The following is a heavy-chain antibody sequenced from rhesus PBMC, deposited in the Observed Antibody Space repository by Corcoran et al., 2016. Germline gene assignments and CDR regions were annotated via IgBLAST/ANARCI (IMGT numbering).Heavy chain of an antibody. J-gene: IGHJ6*01. V-gene: IGHV3S42*01. CDR2: INSGGGST. D-gene: IGHD2-21*01. CDR1: GFTFSSYW. Sequence: EVQLVESGGGLAKPGGSLRLSCAASGFTFSSYWMNWVRQTPGQGLEWISAINSGGGSTYYADSVKGRFTISRDNSKNTLSLKRNSLRAEDTAVYYCAKDGYCTGSGCYGYYYGLDSWGQGVVVTVSS. CDR3: AKDGYCTGSGCYGYYYGLDS.